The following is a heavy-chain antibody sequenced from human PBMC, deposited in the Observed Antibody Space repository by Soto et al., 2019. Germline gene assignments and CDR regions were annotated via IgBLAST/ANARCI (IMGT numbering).Heavy chain of an antibody. CDR2: INPSGGST. J-gene: IGHJ4*02. Sequence: QVQLVQSGAEVKKPGASVKVSCKASGYTFTSYYMHWVRQAPGQGLEWMGIINPSGGSTSYAQKFQGRATMTRDTSTSTVYMELSSLRSEDTAVYYCAREMNYYGSGSYSAALRYWGQGTLVTVSS. CDR1: GYTFTSYY. CDR3: AREMNYYGSGSYSAALRY. D-gene: IGHD3-10*01. V-gene: IGHV1-46*01.